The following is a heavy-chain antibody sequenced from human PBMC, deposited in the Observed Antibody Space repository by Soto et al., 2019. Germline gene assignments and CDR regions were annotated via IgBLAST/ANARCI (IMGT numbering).Heavy chain of an antibody. Sequence: EVQLVESGGCLVQPGGSLRLSCAASGFTFSSYWMSWVRQAPGKGLEWVANIKQDGSEKYYVDSVKGRFTISRDNAKNSRYLQMNSLRAEDTAVYYCARVGAVAGTGAFDIWGQGTMVTVSS. V-gene: IGHV3-7*03. CDR2: IKQDGSEK. CDR1: GFTFSSYW. D-gene: IGHD6-19*01. J-gene: IGHJ3*02. CDR3: ARVGAVAGTGAFDI.